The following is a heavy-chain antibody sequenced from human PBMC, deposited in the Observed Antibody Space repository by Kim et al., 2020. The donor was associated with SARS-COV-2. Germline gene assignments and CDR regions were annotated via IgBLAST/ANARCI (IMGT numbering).Heavy chain of an antibody. CDR1: GFTFSSYG. V-gene: IGHV3-30*03. CDR2: ISYDGSNK. J-gene: IGHJ4*02. CDR3: ATIYSNPKYYFDY. D-gene: IGHD4-4*01. Sequence: GGSLRLSCAASGFTFSSYGMHWVRQAPGKGLEWVAVISYDGSNKYYADSVKGRFTISRDNSKNTLYLQMNSLRAEDTAVYYCATIYSNPKYYFDYWGQGTLVTVSS.